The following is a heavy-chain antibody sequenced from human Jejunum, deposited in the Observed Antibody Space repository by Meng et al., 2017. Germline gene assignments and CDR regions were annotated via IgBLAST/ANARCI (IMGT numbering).Heavy chain of an antibody. CDR1: GFTFSDYY. CDR3: GCGYYFDF. V-gene: IGHV3-11*04. J-gene: IGHJ4*02. Sequence: GGSLRLSCAASGFTFSDYYMSWLRQAPGKGLEWVAYISQRTSKIYYADSVKGRFTISRDNSKNSLYLQMDSLRAEDTAVYYCGCGYYFDFWGQGTLVTVSS. CDR2: ISQRTSKI.